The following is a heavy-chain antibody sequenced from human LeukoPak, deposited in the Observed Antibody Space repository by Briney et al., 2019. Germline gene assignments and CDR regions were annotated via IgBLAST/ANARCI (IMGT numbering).Heavy chain of an antibody. CDR2: ISSSGSTI. J-gene: IGHJ3*02. CDR1: GFTFSSYE. D-gene: IGHD1-26*01. Sequence: GGSLRLSCAASGFTFSSYEMNWVRQAPGKGLEWVSYISSSGSTIYYADSVKGRFTISRDNAKNSLYLQMNSLRAEDTAVYYCASSKRGATTSAFDIWGQGTMVTVSS. CDR3: ASSKRGATTSAFDI. V-gene: IGHV3-48*03.